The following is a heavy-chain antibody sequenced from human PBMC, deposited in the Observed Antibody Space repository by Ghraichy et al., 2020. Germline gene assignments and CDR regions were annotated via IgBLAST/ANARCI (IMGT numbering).Heavy chain of an antibody. CDR1: GFTFSSYW. Sequence: GGSLRLSCAASGFTFSSYWMSWVRQAPGKGLEWVANIKQDGSEKYYVDSVKGRFTISRDNAKNSLYLQMNSLRAEDTAVYYCARVKGIAVAGFDYWGQGTLVTVSS. J-gene: IGHJ4*02. CDR2: IKQDGSEK. V-gene: IGHV3-7*03. D-gene: IGHD6-19*01. CDR3: ARVKGIAVAGFDY.